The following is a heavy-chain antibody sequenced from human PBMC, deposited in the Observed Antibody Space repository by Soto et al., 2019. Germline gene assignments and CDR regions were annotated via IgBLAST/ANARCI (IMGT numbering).Heavy chain of an antibody. J-gene: IGHJ6*02. D-gene: IGHD3-22*01. Sequence: LRLSCAASGFTFSSYSMNWVRQAPGKGLEWVSSISSSSSYIYYADSVKGRFTISSDNSKNTLYLQMNSLRVEDTAVYYCAKAIENYSTGYYKPFYYFGVDVWGQGTTVTVSS. CDR2: ISSSSSYI. V-gene: IGHV3-21*01. CDR3: AKAIENYSTGYYKPFYYFGVDV. CDR1: GFTFSSYS.